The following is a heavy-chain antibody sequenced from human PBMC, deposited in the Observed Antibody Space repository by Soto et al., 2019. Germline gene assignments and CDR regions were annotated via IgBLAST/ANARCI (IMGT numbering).Heavy chain of an antibody. V-gene: IGHV4-59*01. Sequence: SETLSLTCTVSGGSISRYYWSWIRQPPGKGLEWIGYIYYSGSTNYNPSLKSRVTISVDTSKNQFSLKLSSVTAADTAVYYCARDLSSSWLNWFDPWGQGTLVTVS. CDR3: ARDLSSSWLNWFDP. CDR1: GGSISRYY. D-gene: IGHD6-13*01. J-gene: IGHJ5*02. CDR2: IYYSGST.